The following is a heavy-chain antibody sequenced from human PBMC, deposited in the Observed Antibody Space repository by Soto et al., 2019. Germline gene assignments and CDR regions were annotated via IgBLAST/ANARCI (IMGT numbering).Heavy chain of an antibody. J-gene: IGHJ6*02. D-gene: IGHD1-26*01. CDR1: GGSFSGYY. CDR3: ASGGGMGATYYYYGMDV. CDR2: INHSGST. V-gene: IGHV4-34*01. Sequence: SETLSLTCAVHGGSFSGYYWSWIRQPPGKGLEWIGEINHSGSTNYNPSLKSRVTISVDTSKNQFSLKLSSVTAADTAVYYCASGGGMGATYYYYGMDVWGQGTTVT.